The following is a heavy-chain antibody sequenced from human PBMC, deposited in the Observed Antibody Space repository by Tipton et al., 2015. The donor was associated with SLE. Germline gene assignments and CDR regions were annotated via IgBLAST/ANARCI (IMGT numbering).Heavy chain of an antibody. J-gene: IGHJ4*02. CDR1: GLTFSRYS. CDR3: AMGPATFDY. V-gene: IGHV3-48*01. CDR2: INSGSDII. Sequence: SLRLSCAASGLTFSRYSMNWVRQAPGKGLEWVSYINSGSDIIYYADSVKGRFTISRDNVKNSLYLQMNSLRAEDTAEYYCAMGPATFDYWGQGTLVTVSS. D-gene: IGHD2-2*01.